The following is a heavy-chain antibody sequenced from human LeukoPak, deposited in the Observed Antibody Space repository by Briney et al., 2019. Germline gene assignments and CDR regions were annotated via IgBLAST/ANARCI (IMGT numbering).Heavy chain of an antibody. CDR1: GFTFSSSA. J-gene: IGHJ6*02. D-gene: IGHD6-19*01. V-gene: IGHV3-21*01. CDR2: ISNNGGYI. CDR3: SRVLYSSGWVFGGYCAMDV. Sequence: GGSLRLSCAASGFTFSSSAMSWVRQAPGKGLEWVSAISNNGGYIYYADSVKGRFTVSRNNAENSLYLQMNSLRAEDTAVYYCSRVLYSSGWVFGGYCAMDVWGQGTTVTVSS.